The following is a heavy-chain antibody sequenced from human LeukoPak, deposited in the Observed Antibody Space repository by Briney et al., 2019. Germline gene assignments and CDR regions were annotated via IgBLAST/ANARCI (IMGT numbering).Heavy chain of an antibody. CDR2: ISSGSSTI. D-gene: IGHD6-19*01. CDR1: GFTFSSNS. CDR3: ARAQWRTYSYYYMDV. J-gene: IGHJ6*03. Sequence: GGSLRLSCAASGFTFSSNSMNWVRQAPGKGLEWVSYISSGSSTIYYADSVKGRFTISRDDSKNTLYLQMNSLRAEDTAIYYCARAQWRTYSYYYMDVWGKGTTVTVSS. V-gene: IGHV3-48*01.